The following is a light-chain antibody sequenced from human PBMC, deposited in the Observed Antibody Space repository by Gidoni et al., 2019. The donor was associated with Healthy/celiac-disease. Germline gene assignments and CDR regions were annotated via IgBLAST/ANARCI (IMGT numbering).Light chain of an antibody. CDR2: AAS. CDR1: QGISSH. CDR3: QQYDSYPLT. V-gene: IGKV1-8*01. Sequence: AIRMTQSPSSFSASTVDRVTITCRASQGISSHLAWYQQKPGKAPKLLIYAASTLQSGVQSRFSGSGSGTDFTLTISCLQSEDFATYYCQQYDSYPLTFGGGTKVEIK. J-gene: IGKJ4*01.